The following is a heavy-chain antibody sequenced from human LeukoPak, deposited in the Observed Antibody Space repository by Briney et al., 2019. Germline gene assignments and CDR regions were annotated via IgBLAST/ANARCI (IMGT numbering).Heavy chain of an antibody. Sequence: KSGGSLRLSCAASGFTFSDYYMSWSRQAPGAGLEWVSYISISGNTIYYADSVRGRFTISRDNAKNSLYLEMNSLRAEDTAVYYCAREGTIASANYNWFDPWGQGTLVTVSS. D-gene: IGHD1-1*01. V-gene: IGHV3-11*01. CDR2: ISISGNTI. CDR1: GFTFSDYY. J-gene: IGHJ5*02. CDR3: AREGTIASANYNWFDP.